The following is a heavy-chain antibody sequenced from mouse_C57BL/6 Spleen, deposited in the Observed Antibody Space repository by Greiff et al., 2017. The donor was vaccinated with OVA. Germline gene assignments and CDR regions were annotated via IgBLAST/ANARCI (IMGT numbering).Heavy chain of an antibody. Sequence: QVQLQQPGAELVKPGASVKLSCKASGYTFTSYWMHWVKQRPGQGLEWIGMIHPNSGSTNYNEKFKSKATLTVDKSSSTAYMQLSSLTSEDSAVYYCASECDITSFVALDYWGQGTTLTVSS. J-gene: IGHJ2*01. V-gene: IGHV1-64*01. CDR3: ASECDITSFVALDY. D-gene: IGHD1-1*01. CDR2: IHPNSGST. CDR1: GYTFTSYW.